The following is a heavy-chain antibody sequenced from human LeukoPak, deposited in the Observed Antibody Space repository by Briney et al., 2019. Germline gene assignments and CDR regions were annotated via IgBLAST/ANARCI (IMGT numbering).Heavy chain of an antibody. CDR1: GYSFTAYW. CDR2: IYPGDSDA. CDR3: ARHDRGRYVLVH. D-gene: IGHD2-2*01. V-gene: IGHV5-51*01. J-gene: IGHJ4*02. Sequence: GESLKISCKGSGYSFTAYWIAWVRQLPGKGLEWMGIIYPGDSDARYSPSFQGQVTISADKSISTAYLQWSSLKASDTAMYYCARHDRGRYVLVHWGQGTLVTVSS.